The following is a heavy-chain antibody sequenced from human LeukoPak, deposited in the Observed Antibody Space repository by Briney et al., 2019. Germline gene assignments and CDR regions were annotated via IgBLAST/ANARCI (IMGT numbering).Heavy chain of an antibody. D-gene: IGHD2-8*01. CDR3: ASLIVLMVYAIREVGY. CDR1: GFTFSSYA. J-gene: IGHJ4*02. V-gene: IGHV3-23*01. CDR2: ISGSGGST. Sequence: GGSLRLSCAASGFTFSSYAMSWVRQAPGKGLERVSAISGSGGSTYYADSVKGRFTISRDNSKNTLYLQMNSLRAEDTAVYYCASLIVLMVYAIREVGYWGQGTLVTVSS.